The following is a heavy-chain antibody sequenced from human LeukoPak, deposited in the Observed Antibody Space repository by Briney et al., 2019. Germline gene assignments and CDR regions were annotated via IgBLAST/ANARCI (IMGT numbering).Heavy chain of an antibody. J-gene: IGHJ4*02. Sequence: PSETLSLTCTVSGGSINNYSWSWIRQPPGKGLEWIGHIYNSGSTNYNPSLRGRVTISLDTSKNQVSLKLSSVTAVDTAMYYCARKDGDGWGQGTLVTVSS. CDR3: ARKDGDG. D-gene: IGHD5-24*01. CDR1: GGSINNYS. CDR2: IYNSGST. V-gene: IGHV4-59*01.